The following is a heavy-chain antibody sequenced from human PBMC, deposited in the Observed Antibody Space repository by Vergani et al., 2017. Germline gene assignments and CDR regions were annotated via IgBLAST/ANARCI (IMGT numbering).Heavy chain of an antibody. Sequence: EVQLLESGGNLVQPGGSLRLSCAASGFTFTNFAMTWVRQAPGEGLEWVSGISGSGGFTYYADSVKGRFTISRDNSKNTLYLQMNSLRAEDTAVYYCAKIAVAGPHWFDPWGQGTLVTVSS. CDR3: AKIAVAGPHWFDP. CDR2: ISGSGGFT. V-gene: IGHV3-23*01. CDR1: GFTFTNFA. D-gene: IGHD6-19*01. J-gene: IGHJ5*02.